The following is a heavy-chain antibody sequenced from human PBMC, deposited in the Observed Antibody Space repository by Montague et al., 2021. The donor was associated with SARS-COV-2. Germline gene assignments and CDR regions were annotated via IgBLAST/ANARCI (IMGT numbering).Heavy chain of an antibody. D-gene: IGHD2-21*02. CDR3: ARHSLAVTAIYNWFDP. CDR1: GGSISSSSYY. CDR2: IYYSGST. Sequence: SETLSLTSTVSGGSISSSSYYWGWIRQPPGKGLEWIGSIYYSGSTYYNPSLKSRVTISVDTSKNQFSLKLSSVTAADTAVYYCARHSLAVTAIYNWFDPWGQGTLVTVSS. J-gene: IGHJ5*02. V-gene: IGHV4-39*01.